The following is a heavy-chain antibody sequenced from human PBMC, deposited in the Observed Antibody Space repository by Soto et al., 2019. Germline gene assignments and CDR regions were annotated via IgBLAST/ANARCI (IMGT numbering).Heavy chain of an antibody. J-gene: IGHJ6*02. V-gene: IGHV3-23*01. CDR1: GFTFSSYV. CDR3: AKDYYGVDV. CDR2: ISESGDRT. Sequence: GGSLRLSCAASGFTFSSYVMSWVRQAPGKGLEWVSAISESGDRTNYADSVKGRFTISRDNSKNTLYLQMNSLRAEDTAVYDCAKDYYGVDVWGQGTTVTVSS.